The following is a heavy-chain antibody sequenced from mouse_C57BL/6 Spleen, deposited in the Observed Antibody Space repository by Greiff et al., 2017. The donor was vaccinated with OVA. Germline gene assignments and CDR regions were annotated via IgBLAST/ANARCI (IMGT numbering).Heavy chain of an antibody. D-gene: IGHD2-1*01. CDR2: IHPNSGST. CDR1: GYTFTSYW. J-gene: IGHJ4*01. V-gene: IGHV1-64*01. Sequence: QVQLQQSGAELVKPGASVKLSCKASGYTFTSYWMHWVKQRPGQGLEWIGMIHPNSGSTNYNEKFKSKATLTVDKSSSTAYMQLSSLTSEDSAVYYCASLYYGNYDAMDYWGQGTSVTVSS. CDR3: ASLYYGNYDAMDY.